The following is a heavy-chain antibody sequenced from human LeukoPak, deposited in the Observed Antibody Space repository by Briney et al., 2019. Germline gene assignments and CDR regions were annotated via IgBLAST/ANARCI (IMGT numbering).Heavy chain of an antibody. J-gene: IGHJ6*03. Sequence: ASVKVSCKASGYNFIGYGITWVRQAPGQGLEWMGRISGYNGNTNYAQKLQGRVTMTTDTSTSTAYMELRSLRSDDTAVYYCARDSRGTYYDFWSGYYVPLSLRDTTGYMDVWGKGTTVTVSS. V-gene: IGHV1-18*01. CDR3: ARDSRGTYYDFWSGYYVPLSLRDTTGYMDV. CDR2: ISGYNGNT. CDR1: GYNFIGYG. D-gene: IGHD3-3*01.